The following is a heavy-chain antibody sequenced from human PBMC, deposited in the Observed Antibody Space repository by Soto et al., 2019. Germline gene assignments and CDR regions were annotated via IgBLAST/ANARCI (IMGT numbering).Heavy chain of an antibody. D-gene: IGHD6-6*01. Sequence: QVQLQESGPGLVKPSETLSLTCTVSGGSISSYYWSWIRQPPGKGLEWIGYIYYTGSTNYNPSLKSRGPRSVATSKNQFSLKLSSVTAADTAVYYCARYSGSYTSYYFDYWGQGTLVTVSS. V-gene: IGHV4-59*01. CDR3: ARYSGSYTSYYFDY. CDR1: GGSISSYY. CDR2: IYYTGST. J-gene: IGHJ4*02.